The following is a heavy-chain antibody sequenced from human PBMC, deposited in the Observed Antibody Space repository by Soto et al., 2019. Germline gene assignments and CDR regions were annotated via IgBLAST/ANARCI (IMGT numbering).Heavy chain of an antibody. CDR1: GFTFNTYW. D-gene: IGHD3-10*01. CDR2: IKQDGSGK. Sequence: EVQLVESGGGLVQPGGSLRLSCAASGFTFNTYWMTWVRQAPGKGLEWVANIKQDGSGKYYVDSVKGRFTISRDNAKKSLYLQMNSLRAEDTAVYYCAREGQWFGKSDWFDPWGQGTLVTVSS. V-gene: IGHV3-7*04. CDR3: AREGQWFGKSDWFDP. J-gene: IGHJ5*02.